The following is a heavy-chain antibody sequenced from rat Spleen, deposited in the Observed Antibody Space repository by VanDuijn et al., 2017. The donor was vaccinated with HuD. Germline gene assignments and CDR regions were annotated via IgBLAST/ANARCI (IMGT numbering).Heavy chain of an antibody. CDR2: ISYDGSNT. CDR1: GFTLSDYY. V-gene: IGHV5-29*01. Sequence: EVQLVESDGGLVQPGRSLKLSCAASGFTLSDYYMAWVRQAPTKGLEWVATISYDGSNTFYRDSVKGRFTISRDPAKNTLYLQMDSLRSEDTATYYCTRHEYNSYFDYWGQGVMVTVSS. D-gene: IGHD1-4*01. J-gene: IGHJ2*01. CDR3: TRHEYNSYFDY.